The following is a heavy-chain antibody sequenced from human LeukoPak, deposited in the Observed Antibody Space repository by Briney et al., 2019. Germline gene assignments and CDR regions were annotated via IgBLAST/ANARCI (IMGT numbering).Heavy chain of an antibody. D-gene: IGHD3-22*01. CDR1: GFTFRSYW. J-gene: IGHJ4*02. V-gene: IGHV3-74*01. CDR3: ARESYSSGSYDFYY. CDR2: TKTDGSST. Sequence: PGGSLRLSCAASGFTFRSYWMHWVRQAPGKGLVWVSRTKTDGSSTNYADSVKGRFTISRDNAKNTLDLQMNALRAEDTAVYFSARESYSSGSYDFYYWGQGTLVTVSS.